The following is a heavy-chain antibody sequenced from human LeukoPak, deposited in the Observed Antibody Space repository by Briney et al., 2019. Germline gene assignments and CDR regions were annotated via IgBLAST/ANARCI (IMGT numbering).Heavy chain of an antibody. CDR1: GGSISSSSYY. V-gene: IGHV4-39*01. J-gene: IGHJ4*02. D-gene: IGHD2-2*02. CDR3: ARHLRTGYCSSTSCYRAFDY. CDR2: IYYSGST. Sequence: SETLSLTCTVSGGSISSSSYYWGWIRQPPGKGLEWIGSIYYSGSTYYNPSLKSRVTISVDTSKNQFSLKLSSVTAADTAVYYSARHLRTGYCSSTSCYRAFDYWGQGTLVTVSS.